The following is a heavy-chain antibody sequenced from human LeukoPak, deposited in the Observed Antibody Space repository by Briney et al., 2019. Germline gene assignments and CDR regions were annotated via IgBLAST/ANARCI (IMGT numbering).Heavy chain of an antibody. J-gene: IGHJ4*02. CDR1: GGSISSYY. V-gene: IGHV4-4*07. CDR2: FYTSGSS. Sequence: SETLSLTCTVSGGSISSYYWSWFRQPAGTGLEWIGRFYTSGSSNYNPSLKSRVTMSVDTSKKQFSLKLSSVTAADTVVYYCARDSGYDYRYFDYGGQGTLVSVFS. CDR3: ARDSGYDYRYFDY. D-gene: IGHD5-12*01.